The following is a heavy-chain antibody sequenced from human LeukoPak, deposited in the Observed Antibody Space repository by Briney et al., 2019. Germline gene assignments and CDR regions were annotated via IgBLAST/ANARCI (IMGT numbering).Heavy chain of an antibody. CDR1: GFTFSTSA. V-gene: IGHV3-23*01. D-gene: IGHD3-10*01. J-gene: IGHJ4*02. Sequence: GGSLRLSCVVSGFTFSTSAMSWVRQAPGKGLEWVSGISESGGSTYYADSVKGRFTSSRDNSKNTLYLQMNNLRAEDTAAYYCAEGSFWGQGTLVTVSS. CDR3: AEGSF. CDR2: ISESGGST.